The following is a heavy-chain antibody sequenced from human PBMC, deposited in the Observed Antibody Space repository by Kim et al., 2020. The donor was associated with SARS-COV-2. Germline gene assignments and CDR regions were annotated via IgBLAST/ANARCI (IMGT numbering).Heavy chain of an antibody. V-gene: IGHV1-2*02. CDR3: ARDPYQLLFTAFDI. D-gene: IGHD2-2*01. Sequence: AQKFKGRVTMTRDTSSSTAYMELSRLRSDDTAVYYCARDPYQLLFTAFDIWGQGTMVTVSS. J-gene: IGHJ3*02.